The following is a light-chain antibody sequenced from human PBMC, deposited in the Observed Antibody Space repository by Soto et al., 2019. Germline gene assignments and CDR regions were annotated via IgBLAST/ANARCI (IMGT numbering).Light chain of an antibody. Sequence: DIQMTQSPSSLSASVGDRVTITCRASQSISSHLNWYQQKPGKAPKLLICAASTLLSGVPSRLSGSGSGTDFTLTISSLQPEDFATYSCQHSHSATLTFGGGTKVDIX. CDR2: AAS. J-gene: IGKJ4*01. V-gene: IGKV1-39*01. CDR3: QHSHSATLT. CDR1: QSISSH.